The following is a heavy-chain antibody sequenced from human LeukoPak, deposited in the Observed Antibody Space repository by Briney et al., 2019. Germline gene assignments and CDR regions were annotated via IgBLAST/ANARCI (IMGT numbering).Heavy chain of an antibody. V-gene: IGHV1-18*01. CDR1: GYTFTSYG. CDR2: ISAYNGNT. CDR3: ARSGPYYYDSSGYSHFDY. J-gene: IGHJ4*02. Sequence: ASVTVSFKASGYTFTSYGISWVRQAPGQGLEWMGWISAYNGNTNYAQKPQGRDTMTTDTSTSTAYMELRSLRSDDTAVYYCARSGPYYYDSSGYSHFDYWGQGTLVTVSS. D-gene: IGHD3-22*01.